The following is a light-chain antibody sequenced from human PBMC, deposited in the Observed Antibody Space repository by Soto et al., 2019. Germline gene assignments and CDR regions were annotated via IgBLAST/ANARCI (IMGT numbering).Light chain of an antibody. CDR2: SAS. V-gene: IGKV3-15*01. CDR1: QSISSN. Sequence: EIVMTQSPATLSVSPGERATLSCRASQSISSNLAWYQHKFGQAPRLLIFSASTRATGIPARFSGSGSGTEFTLTISSLQSEDFAVYYCQQYNNRPTWTFGQGTKVEIK. CDR3: QQYNNRPTWT. J-gene: IGKJ1*01.